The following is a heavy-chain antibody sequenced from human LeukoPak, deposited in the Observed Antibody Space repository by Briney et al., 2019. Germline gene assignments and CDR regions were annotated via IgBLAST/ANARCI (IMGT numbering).Heavy chain of an antibody. J-gene: IGHJ6*03. V-gene: IGHV4-59*01. Sequence: SVTLSLTCTVSGGSISSYYWSWIRQPPGKGLEWIGYIYYSGGTNYNPSLKSRVTISVDTSKNQFSLKLSSVTAADTAVYYCARRVANAYYMDVWGKGTTVTVSS. D-gene: IGHD5-12*01. CDR3: ARRVANAYYMDV. CDR1: GGSISSYY. CDR2: IYYSGGT.